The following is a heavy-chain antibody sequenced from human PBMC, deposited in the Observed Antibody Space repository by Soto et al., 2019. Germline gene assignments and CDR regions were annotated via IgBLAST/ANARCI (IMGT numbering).Heavy chain of an antibody. D-gene: IGHD6-6*01. Sequence: SVKVACKASGGTFSCYSISWVRQAPGQGLEWKGGIIPIFGTANYAQKFQGRVTITADESTSTAYMELSRLRSEDTAVYYCAIEYSSSPPYHPLGNWGQGTLVTVSS. V-gene: IGHV1-69*13. CDR1: GGTFSCYS. CDR3: AIEYSSSPPYHPLGN. CDR2: IIPIFGTA. J-gene: IGHJ4*02.